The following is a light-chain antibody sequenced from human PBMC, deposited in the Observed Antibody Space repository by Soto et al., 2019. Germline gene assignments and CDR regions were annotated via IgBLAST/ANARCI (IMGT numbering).Light chain of an antibody. J-gene: IGKJ2*01. CDR3: QQLNYYPYT. V-gene: IGKV1-9*01. CDR1: QGIASY. Sequence: DIQLTQSPFFLSASVGDRVTITCRASQGIASYLAWYQQKPGEAPKLLIYTASTLQSGVPSRFSGSGSGTEFTLTISSLQPDDFATYYCQQLNYYPYTFGQGTRLEIK. CDR2: TAS.